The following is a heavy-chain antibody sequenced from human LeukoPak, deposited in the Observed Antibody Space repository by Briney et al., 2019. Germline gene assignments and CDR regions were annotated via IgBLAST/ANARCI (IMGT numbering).Heavy chain of an antibody. V-gene: IGHV3-66*01. CDR3: ARDTDYYGSGRHGYFDH. D-gene: IGHD3-10*01. Sequence: PGGSLRLSCEASGFTVSSNFMGWVRQTPEKGLEWVSLIYSGGSTYYADSVKGRFTISRDNSKNTLHLQMNSLRAEDTAVYYCARDTDYYGSGRHGYFDHWGQGTLVTVSP. CDR1: GFTVSSNF. CDR2: IYSGGST. J-gene: IGHJ1*01.